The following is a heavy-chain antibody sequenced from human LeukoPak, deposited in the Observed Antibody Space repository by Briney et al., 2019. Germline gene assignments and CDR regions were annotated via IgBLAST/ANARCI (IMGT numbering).Heavy chain of an antibody. CDR2: INSDGSST. V-gene: IGHV3-74*01. Sequence: GGSLRLSCAASGFTFSSYWMHWVRQAPGKGLVWVSRINSDGSSTSYADSVKGRFTISRDNAKNTLYLQMNGLRAEDTAVYYCARVPRQSIAPDYWGQGTLVTVSS. J-gene: IGHJ4*02. CDR1: GFTFSSYW. D-gene: IGHD6-6*01. CDR3: ARVPRQSIAPDY.